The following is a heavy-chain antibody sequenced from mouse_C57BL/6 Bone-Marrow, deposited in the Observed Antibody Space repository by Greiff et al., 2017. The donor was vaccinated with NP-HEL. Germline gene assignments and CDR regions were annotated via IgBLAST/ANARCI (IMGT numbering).Heavy chain of an antibody. CDR2: IYPRSGNT. Sequence: QVQLQQSGAELARPGASVRLSCKASGYTFTSFGISWVKQRTGQGLEWIGEIYPRSGNTYYNEKFKGKATLTADKSSRTAYMELRSLTSEDSAVYFCARNPYYSIYFDYWGQGTTLTVSS. V-gene: IGHV1-81*01. CDR1: GYTFTSFG. J-gene: IGHJ2*01. D-gene: IGHD2-5*01. CDR3: ARNPYYSIYFDY.